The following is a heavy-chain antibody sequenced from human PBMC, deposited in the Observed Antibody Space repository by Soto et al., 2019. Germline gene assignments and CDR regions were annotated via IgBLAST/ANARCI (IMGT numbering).Heavy chain of an antibody. CDR2: INHSGSA. CDR3: ARGLISGSHYSGGWYYFDS. V-gene: IGHV4-34*01. CDR1: GGSFSDYI. J-gene: IGHJ4*02. D-gene: IGHD1-26*01. Sequence: SETLSLTCDVYGGSFSDYIWTWIRQTPGKGLQWIGQINHSGSANYNPSLKSRVTISVHTSSSQFSLELSSVIAADTAVYYCARGLISGSHYSGGWYYFDSWGQGTQVTVSS.